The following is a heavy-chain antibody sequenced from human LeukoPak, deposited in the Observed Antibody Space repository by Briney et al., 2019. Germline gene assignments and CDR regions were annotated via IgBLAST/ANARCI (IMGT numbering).Heavy chain of an antibody. CDR3: AAQITIFGVVII. CDR2: IYYSGST. CDR1: GGSISSGGYY. J-gene: IGHJ4*02. Sequence: SETLSLTCTVSGGSISSGGYYWSWIRQHPGKGLEWIGYIYYSGSTYYNPSLKSRVTISVDTSKNQFSLKLSSVTAADTAVYYCAAQITIFGVVIIWGQGTLVTVSS. D-gene: IGHD3-3*01. V-gene: IGHV4-31*03.